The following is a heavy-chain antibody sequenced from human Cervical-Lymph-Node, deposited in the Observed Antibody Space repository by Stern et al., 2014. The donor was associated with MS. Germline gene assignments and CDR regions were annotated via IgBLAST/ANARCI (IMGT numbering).Heavy chain of an antibody. V-gene: IGHV4-59*01. D-gene: IGHD3-22*01. CDR3: ARAFSDYHDSTPGY. CDR1: YDSISSYY. J-gene: IGHJ4*02. CDR2: INYRRNP. Sequence: VQLVESGPGLVKPSETLSLTCTVSYDSISSYYWTWLRQPPGKGLEWIGYINYRRNPNYNPALKSRVTISVDTSKNQFSLKLPSVTAADTAVYYCARAFSDYHDSTPGYWGQGTLVTVSS.